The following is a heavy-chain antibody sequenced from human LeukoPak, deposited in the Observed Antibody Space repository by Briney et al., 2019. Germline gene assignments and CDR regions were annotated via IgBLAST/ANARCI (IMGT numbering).Heavy chain of an antibody. CDR3: ARAQWLSPNSAFDY. Sequence: PGGSLRLSCAASGFTFSSYAMSWVRQAPGKGLEWIGEINHSGSTNYNPSLKSRVTISVDTSKNQFSLKLSSVTAADTAVYYCARAQWLSPNSAFDYWGQGTLVTVSS. J-gene: IGHJ4*02. CDR1: GFTFSSYA. CDR2: INHSGST. V-gene: IGHV4-34*01. D-gene: IGHD3-22*01.